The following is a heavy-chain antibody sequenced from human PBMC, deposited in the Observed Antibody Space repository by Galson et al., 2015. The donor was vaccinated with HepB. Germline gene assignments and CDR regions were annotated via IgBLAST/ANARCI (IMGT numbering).Heavy chain of an antibody. J-gene: IGHJ4*02. V-gene: IGHV3-30*04. CDR1: GFTFSSHA. Sequence: SLRLSCAASGFTFSSHAMHWVRQAPGKGLNWVAVISYDGSSQYYAESVKGRFTISRDNSKNTLYLQMNSLRPEDTAVYYCARDRESSGWYDIAYWGQGTLVTVSS. CDR2: ISYDGSSQ. CDR3: ARDRESSGWYDIAY. D-gene: IGHD6-19*01.